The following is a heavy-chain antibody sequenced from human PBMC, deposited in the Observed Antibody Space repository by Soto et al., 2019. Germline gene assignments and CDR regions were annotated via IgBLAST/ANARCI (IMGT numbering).Heavy chain of an antibody. D-gene: IGHD3-22*01. CDR1: GFTFSSYG. Sequence: GGSLRLSCAASGFTFSSYGMHWVRQAPGKGLEWVAVISYDGSNKYYADSVKGRFTISRDNSKNTLYLQMNSLRAEDTAVYYCAKDRGYDSSGYYLYYFDYWGQGTLVTVSS. V-gene: IGHV3-30*18. CDR3: AKDRGYDSSGYYLYYFDY. J-gene: IGHJ4*02. CDR2: ISYDGSNK.